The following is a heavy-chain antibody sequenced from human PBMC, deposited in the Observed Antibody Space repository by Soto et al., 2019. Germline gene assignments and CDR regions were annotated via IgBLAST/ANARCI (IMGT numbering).Heavy chain of an antibody. J-gene: IGHJ4*02. CDR1: GFTFSNAW. CDR3: TTEDIVVGVAATGNFDY. Sequence: GGSLRLSCAASGFTFSNAWMNWVRQAPGKGLEWVGRIKSKTDGGTTDYAAPVKGRFTISRDDSKNTLYLQMNSLKTEDTAFFYCTTEDIVVGVAATGNFDYWGQGTLVTVSS. D-gene: IGHD2-15*01. CDR2: IKSKTDGGTT. V-gene: IGHV3-15*07.